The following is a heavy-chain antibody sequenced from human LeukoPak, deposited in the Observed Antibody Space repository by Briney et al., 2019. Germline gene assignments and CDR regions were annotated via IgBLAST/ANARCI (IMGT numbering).Heavy chain of an antibody. Sequence: GGSLRLSCAASGFTFSSYWMSWVRQAPGKGLEWVANVKQDGSEKYYVDSVKGRFTISRDNAKNSLYLQMNSLRAEDTAVYYCARDQHCSGGSCYSRAFDIWGQGTMVTVSS. CDR1: GFTFSSYW. CDR3: ARDQHCSGGSCYSRAFDI. CDR2: VKQDGSEK. D-gene: IGHD2-15*01. J-gene: IGHJ3*02. V-gene: IGHV3-7*03.